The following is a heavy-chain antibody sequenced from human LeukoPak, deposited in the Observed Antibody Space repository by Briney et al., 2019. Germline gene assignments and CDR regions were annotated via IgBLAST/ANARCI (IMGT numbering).Heavy chain of an antibody. CDR1: GFTFNNYA. CDR2: ISDSGGST. D-gene: IGHD5-18*01. CDR3: VRHDSYIPY. Sequence: GGSLRLSCAASGFTFNNYAMSWVRQAPGKGLEWASGISDSGGSTYYADSVKGRFTISRDNSKNTVHLQLNNLRVDDTAVYLCVRHDSYIPYWGQGTLVTVSS. V-gene: IGHV3-23*01. J-gene: IGHJ4*02.